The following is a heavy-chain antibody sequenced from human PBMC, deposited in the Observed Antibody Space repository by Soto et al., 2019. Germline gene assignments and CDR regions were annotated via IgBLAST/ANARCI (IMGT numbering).Heavy chain of an antibody. J-gene: IGHJ2*01. D-gene: IGHD2-15*01. CDR3: VRHATDRHGNAEDWYFDL. Sequence: QVQLQESGPGLVRPSETLSLTCTVSAASISSYYWTWIRQPPGKGLEWIGHMYNSEDTKYNPSLKSRVTMSVDTSKNQFSLKLRSVTAADTAIYYCVRHATDRHGNAEDWYFDLCGRGTLVTVSS. CDR2: MYNSEDT. V-gene: IGHV4-59*08. CDR1: AASISSYY.